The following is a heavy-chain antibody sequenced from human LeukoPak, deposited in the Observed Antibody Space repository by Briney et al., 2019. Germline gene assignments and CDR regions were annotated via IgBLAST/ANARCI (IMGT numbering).Heavy chain of an antibody. CDR1: GFTFSSYS. D-gene: IGHD2-8*01. CDR2: IRSSSRTI. V-gene: IGHV3-48*01. CDR3: AKHRRYCTNGVCSYGGFDY. Sequence: GGSLRLSCAASGFTFSSYSMNWVRQAPGKGLEWVSYIRSSSRTIYYADSVKGRFTISRDNAKNSLFLQMNSLRAEDTAVYYCAKHRRYCTNGVCSYGGFDYWGQGTLVTVSS. J-gene: IGHJ4*02.